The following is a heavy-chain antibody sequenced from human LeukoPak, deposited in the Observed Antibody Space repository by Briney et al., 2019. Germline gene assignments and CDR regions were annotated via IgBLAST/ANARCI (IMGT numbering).Heavy chain of an antibody. J-gene: IGHJ3*02. CDR1: GGSFSGYY. CDR2: INHSGST. D-gene: IGHD3-22*01. CDR3: ASPHDTSGHAFDI. Sequence: SETLSLTCAVYGGSFSGYYWSWILQPPGKGLEWIGEINHSGSTNYNPSLKSRVTISVDTSKNQFSLKLSSVTAADTAVYYCASPHDTSGHAFDIWGQGTMVTVS. V-gene: IGHV4-34*01.